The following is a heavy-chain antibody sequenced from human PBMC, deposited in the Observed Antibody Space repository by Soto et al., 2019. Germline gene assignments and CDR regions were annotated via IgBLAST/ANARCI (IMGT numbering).Heavy chain of an antibody. V-gene: IGHV1-2*02. CDR1: GYTFTRYF. CDR3: ARGGGTILAPLP. J-gene: IGHJ5*02. D-gene: IGHD3-3*01. Sequence: ASVKVSCKASGYTFTRYFIHWVRQAPGQGLEWMGYINPNSGATKYAQKFQGRVTLTRDTSISTAYMELTMLRSDDTAVYYCARGGGTILAPLPWGQGTLVTVSS. CDR2: INPNSGAT.